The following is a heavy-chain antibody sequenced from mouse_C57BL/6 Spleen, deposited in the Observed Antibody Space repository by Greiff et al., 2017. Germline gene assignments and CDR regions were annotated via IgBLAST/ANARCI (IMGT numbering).Heavy chain of an antibody. J-gene: IGHJ1*03. D-gene: IGHD1-1*01. CDR3: ARDRHYYGSSYEEYFDV. Sequence: EVKLVESEGGLVQPGSSMKLSCTASGFTFSDYYMAWVRQVPEKGLEWVANINYDGSSTYYLDSLKSRFIISRDNAKNILYLQMSSLKSEDRATYYCARDRHYYGSSYEEYFDVWGTGTTVTVSS. CDR2: INYDGSST. CDR1: GFTFSDYY. V-gene: IGHV5-16*01.